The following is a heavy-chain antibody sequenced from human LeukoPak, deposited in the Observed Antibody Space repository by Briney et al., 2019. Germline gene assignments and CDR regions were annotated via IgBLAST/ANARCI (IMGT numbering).Heavy chain of an antibody. CDR3: ARVRIAARLADY. CDR1: GYAFTSYY. Sequence: GASVKVSCKASGYAFTSYYMHWVRQAPGQGLEWMGIINPSGGSTSYAQKFQGRVTMTTDTSTSTAYMELRSLRSDDTAVYYCARVRIAARLADYWGQGTLVTVSS. CDR2: INPSGGST. D-gene: IGHD6-6*01. J-gene: IGHJ4*02. V-gene: IGHV1-46*01.